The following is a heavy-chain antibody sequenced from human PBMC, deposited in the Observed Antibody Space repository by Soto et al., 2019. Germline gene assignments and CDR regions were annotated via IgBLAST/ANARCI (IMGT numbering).Heavy chain of an antibody. Sequence: XGTLSLTCTVSGGSISSYYWSWIRQPPGKGLEWIGYIYYSGSTNYNPSLKSRVTISVDTSKNQFSLKLSSVTAADTAVYYCAREGYSYGLYYFDYWGQGTLVTVSS. CDR3: AREGYSYGLYYFDY. D-gene: IGHD5-18*01. J-gene: IGHJ4*02. CDR2: IYYSGST. CDR1: GGSISSYY. V-gene: IGHV4-59*01.